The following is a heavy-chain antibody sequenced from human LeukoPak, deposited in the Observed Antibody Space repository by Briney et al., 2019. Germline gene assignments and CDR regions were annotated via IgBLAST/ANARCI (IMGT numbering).Heavy chain of an antibody. J-gene: IGHJ4*02. D-gene: IGHD3-10*01. CDR2: ISSSGSTI. Sequence: LSLTWTVSGGSISSSSYYWGWIRQAPGKGLEWVSYISSSGSTIYYADSVKGRFTISRDNAKNSLYLQMNSLRAEDTAVYYCARVGDGKVVPFDYWGQGTLVTVSS. CDR1: GGSISSSSYY. CDR3: ARVGDGKVVPFDY. V-gene: IGHV3-11*04.